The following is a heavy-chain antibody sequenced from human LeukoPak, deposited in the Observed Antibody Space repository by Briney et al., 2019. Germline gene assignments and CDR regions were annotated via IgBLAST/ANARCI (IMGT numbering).Heavy chain of an antibody. D-gene: IGHD6-19*01. J-gene: IGHJ4*02. CDR1: GFTFSSYA. V-gene: IGHV3-30-3*01. CDR3: ARDGGVAVAVTFYFDY. Sequence: QPGGSLRLSCAASGFTFSSYAMHWVRQAPGKGLEWVAVISYDGSNKYYADSVKGRFTISRDNSKNTLYLQMNSLRAEDTAVYYCARDGGVAVAVTFYFDYWGQGTPVTVSS. CDR2: ISYDGSNK.